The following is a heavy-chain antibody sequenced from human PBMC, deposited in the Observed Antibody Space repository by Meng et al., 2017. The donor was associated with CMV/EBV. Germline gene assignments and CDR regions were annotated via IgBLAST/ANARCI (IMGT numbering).Heavy chain of an antibody. Sequence: GGSLRLSCTASGFTFGDYPMTWVRQAPGKGLEWVGFIRSKAYVETTEYAASVKGRFTISRDDSKSSAYLQMNSLKTEDTAVYYCIREYELGYCSSTSCPYFDYWGQGTLVTVSS. V-gene: IGHV3-49*04. J-gene: IGHJ4*02. D-gene: IGHD2-2*01. CDR1: GFTFGDYP. CDR2: IRSKAYVETT. CDR3: IREYELGYCSSTSCPYFDY.